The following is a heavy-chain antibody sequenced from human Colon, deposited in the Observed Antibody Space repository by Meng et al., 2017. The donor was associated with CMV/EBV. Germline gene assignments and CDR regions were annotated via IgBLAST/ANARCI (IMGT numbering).Heavy chain of an antibody. CDR1: GGSFSSYA. D-gene: IGHD3-22*01. CDR3: ARGGDSSGYLNNWFDP. CDR2: TIPTLGIA. Sequence: VKVSCKASGGSFSSYAISWVRQAPGQGPEWMGGTIPTLGIANYAQKFQGRVTITADKSTSTAYMELSSLRSEDTAVYYCARGGDSSGYLNNWFDPWGQGTLVTVSS. V-gene: IGHV1-69*10. J-gene: IGHJ5*02.